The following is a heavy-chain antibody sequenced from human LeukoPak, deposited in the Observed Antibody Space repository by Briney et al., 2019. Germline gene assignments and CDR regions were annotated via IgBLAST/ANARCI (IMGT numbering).Heavy chain of an antibody. V-gene: IGHV3-7*01. J-gene: IGHJ6*02. D-gene: IGHD3-10*01. CDR2: INQDGSDK. CDR3: AWYGVTHGLDV. CDR1: GFSLSNYW. Sequence: PAGGSLRLSCAASGFSLSNYWMSWVRQAPGKGLEWVANINQDGSDKYYVDSVMGRFTISKDNAKNSVYLQMNSLTPEDTAIYYCAWYGVTHGLDVWGQGTTVTVSS.